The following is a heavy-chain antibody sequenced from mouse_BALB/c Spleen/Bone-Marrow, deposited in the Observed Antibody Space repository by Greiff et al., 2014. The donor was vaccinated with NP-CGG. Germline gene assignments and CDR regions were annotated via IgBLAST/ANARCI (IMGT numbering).Heavy chain of an antibody. D-gene: IGHD2-1*01. Sequence: VQLQQSGAELVRSGASVKLSCTASGFNIKDYYMHWVKQRPEQGLEWIGWIDPGNGDTEYAPKFQGKATMTADTSSNTAYLQLSSLTSEDTAVYYCNGNYYAMDYWGQGTSVTVSS. CDR1: GFNIKDYY. CDR3: NGNYYAMDY. CDR2: IDPGNGDT. V-gene: IGHV14-4*02. J-gene: IGHJ4*01.